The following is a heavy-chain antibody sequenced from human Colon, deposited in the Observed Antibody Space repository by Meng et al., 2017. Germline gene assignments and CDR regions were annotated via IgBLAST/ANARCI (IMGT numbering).Heavy chain of an antibody. CDR2: INLGNGNT. V-gene: IGHV1-3*01. CDR3: TSPIY. Sequence: QVQLVQSGAEVKNPGDYVKVACKASGSTLSSYAVHWVRQAPGQRLEWMGWINLGNGNTKYSQNFQGRVTITRDTSASTAYMELSSLTSEDTAVYYCTSPIYWGQGTLVTVSS. CDR1: GSTLSSYA. J-gene: IGHJ4*02. D-gene: IGHD3-9*01.